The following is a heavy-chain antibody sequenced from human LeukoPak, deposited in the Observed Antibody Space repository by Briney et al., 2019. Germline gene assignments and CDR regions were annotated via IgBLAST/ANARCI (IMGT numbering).Heavy chain of an antibody. CDR2: IYSGGST. D-gene: IGHD6-19*01. CDR3: ARVWSGVAGGFDY. V-gene: IGHV3-53*01. CDR1: GFTVSSNY. Sequence: GGSLRLSCGASGFTVSSNYMSWVRQAPGKGLGWVSVIYSGGSTYYADSVKGRFTISRDNSKNTLYLQMNSLRAEDTAVYYCARVWSGVAGGFDYWGQGTLVTVSS. J-gene: IGHJ4*02.